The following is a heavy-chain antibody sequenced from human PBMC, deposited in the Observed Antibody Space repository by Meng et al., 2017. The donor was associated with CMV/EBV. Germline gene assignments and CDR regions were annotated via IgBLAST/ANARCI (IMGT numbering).Heavy chain of an antibody. CDR3: APGWFDP. CDR1: GFTFSSYG. Sequence: VDLGGAGGGGVQAGGSLRLSCAASGFTFSSYGMHWVRQAPGKGLEWVAVISYDGSNKYYADSVKGRFTISRDNSKNTLYLQMNSLRAEDTAVYYCAPGWFDPWGQGTLVTVSS. V-gene: IGHV3-30*19. CDR2: ISYDGSNK. J-gene: IGHJ5*02.